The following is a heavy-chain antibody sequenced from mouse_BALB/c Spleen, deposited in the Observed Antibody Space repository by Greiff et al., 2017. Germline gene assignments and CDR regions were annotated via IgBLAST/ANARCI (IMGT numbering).Heavy chain of an antibody. CDR1: GFTFSSYA. CDR3: ARDGMITTGYAMDY. J-gene: IGHJ4*01. CDR2: ISSGGSYT. Sequence: EVQVVESGGGLVKPGGSLKLSCAASGFTFSSYAMSWVRQSPEKRLEWVAEISSGGSYTYYPDTVTGRFTISRDNAKNTLYLEMSSLRSEDTAMYYCARDGMITTGYAMDYWGQGTSVTVSS. V-gene: IGHV5-9-4*01. D-gene: IGHD2-4*01.